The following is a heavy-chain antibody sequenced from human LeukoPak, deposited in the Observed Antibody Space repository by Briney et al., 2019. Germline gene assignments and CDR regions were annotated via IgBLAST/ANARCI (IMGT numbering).Heavy chain of an antibody. CDR3: ARVWGLGYFDY. CDR2: ISSSSSTI. D-gene: IGHD3-16*01. Sequence: GGSLRLSCAASGFAFSSYSMNWVRQAPGKGLEWVSYISSSSSTIYYADSVKGRFTISRDNAKNSLYLQMNSLRAEDTAAYYCARVWGLGYFDYWGQGTLVTVSS. V-gene: IGHV3-48*04. CDR1: GFAFSSYS. J-gene: IGHJ4*02.